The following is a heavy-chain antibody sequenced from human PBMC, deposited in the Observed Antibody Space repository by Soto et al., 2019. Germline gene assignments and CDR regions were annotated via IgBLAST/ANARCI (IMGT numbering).Heavy chain of an antibody. CDR3: ARTKTSSTSFHVDY. CDR1: GGSLSSYY. V-gene: IGHV4-59*12. CDR2: IYYSGST. J-gene: IGHJ4*02. D-gene: IGHD2-2*01. Sequence: PSETLSLTCTVSGGSLSSYYLSWIRQPPGKGLEWIGYIYYSGSTKHNPSLKSRITISVDTSKNQFSLKLNSVTAADTAVYYCARTKTSSTSFHVDYWGQGTQVTVSS.